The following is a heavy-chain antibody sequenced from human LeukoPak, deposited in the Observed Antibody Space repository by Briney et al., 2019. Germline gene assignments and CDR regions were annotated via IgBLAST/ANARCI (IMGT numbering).Heavy chain of an antibody. J-gene: IGHJ6*02. V-gene: IGHV3-30-3*01. CDR1: GFTFSSYA. CDR2: ISYDGSNK. Sequence: GRSLRLSCAASGFTFSSYAMHWVRQAPGKGLEWVAVISYDGSNKYYADSVKGRFTISRDNSKNTLYLQMNSLRAEDTAVYYCARVLGSSWYYYYGMDVWGQGTTVTVSS. CDR3: ARVLGSSWYYYYGMDV. D-gene: IGHD6-13*01.